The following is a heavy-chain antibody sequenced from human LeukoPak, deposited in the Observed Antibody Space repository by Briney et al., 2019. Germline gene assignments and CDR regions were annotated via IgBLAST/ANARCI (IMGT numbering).Heavy chain of an antibody. V-gene: IGHV1-2*02. D-gene: IGHD1-20*01. CDR1: GYTFTSYY. J-gene: IGHJ4*02. Sequence: EASVKVSCKASGYTFTSYYMHWVRQAPGQGLEWMGWINPNSGGTNYAQKFQGRVTMTRDTSISTAYMELSRLRSDGTAVYYCARLITGTSRIKTYYFDYWGQGTLVTVSS. CDR2: INPNSGGT. CDR3: ARLITGTSRIKTYYFDY.